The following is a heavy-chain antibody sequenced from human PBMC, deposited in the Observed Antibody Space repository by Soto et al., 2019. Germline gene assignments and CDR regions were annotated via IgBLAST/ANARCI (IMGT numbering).Heavy chain of an antibody. Sequence: QVQLQQWGAGLLKPSETLSLTCAVYGGSFSGYYWSWIRQPPGKGLEWIGEINHSGSTNYNPSLKSRVTIAVDTSKNQFSLKLSSVTAADPAVYYCARGSYYDSSGYPAGDLDYWGQGTLVTVSS. CDR1: GGSFSGYY. V-gene: IGHV4-34*01. J-gene: IGHJ4*02. CDR3: ARGSYYDSSGYPAGDLDY. CDR2: INHSGST. D-gene: IGHD3-22*01.